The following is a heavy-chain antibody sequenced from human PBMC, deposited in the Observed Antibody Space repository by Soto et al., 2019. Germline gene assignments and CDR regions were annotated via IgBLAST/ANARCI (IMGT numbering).Heavy chain of an antibody. V-gene: IGHV1-3*01. J-gene: IGHJ6*02. CDR3: AIGVPAAIPVDYYYGMDV. CDR1: GYTFTSYA. Sequence: ASVKVSCKASGYTFTSYAMHWVRQVPGQRLEWMGWINAGNGNTKYSQKFQGRVTITRDTSASTAYMELSSLRSEDTAVYYCAIGVPAAIPVDYYYGMDVWGQGTTVTVSS. CDR2: INAGNGNT. D-gene: IGHD2-2*02.